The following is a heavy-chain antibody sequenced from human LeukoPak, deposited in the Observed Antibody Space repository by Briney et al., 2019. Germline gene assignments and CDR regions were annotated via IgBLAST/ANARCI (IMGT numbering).Heavy chain of an antibody. Sequence: SETLSLTCAAYGGSFSGYYWSWIRQPPGKGLEWIGETNHSGSTNYNPSLKSRVTISVDTSKNQFSLKLSSVTAADTAVYYCARAGSRGRGWGAPYWGQGTLVTVSS. CDR2: TNHSGST. V-gene: IGHV4-34*01. D-gene: IGHD3-10*01. J-gene: IGHJ4*02. CDR1: GGSFSGYY. CDR3: ARAGSRGRGWGAPY.